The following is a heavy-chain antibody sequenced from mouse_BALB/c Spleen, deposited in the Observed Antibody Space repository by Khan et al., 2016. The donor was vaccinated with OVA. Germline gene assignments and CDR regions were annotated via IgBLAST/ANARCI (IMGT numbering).Heavy chain of an antibody. CDR2: INTFTGEP. V-gene: IGHV9-3-1*01. D-gene: IGHD2-1*01. CDR1: GYTFTDYG. CDR3: ARRGNYAYYFAMDY. J-gene: IGHJ4*01. Sequence: QIQLVQSGPELKKPGETVKISCKASGYTFTDYGMNWVKQAPGKGLKWMGWINTFTGEPTYAADFKGRFAFSLETSASTAYLQIINLKDEDTATYFCARRGNYAYYFAMDYWGQGTSVTVSS.